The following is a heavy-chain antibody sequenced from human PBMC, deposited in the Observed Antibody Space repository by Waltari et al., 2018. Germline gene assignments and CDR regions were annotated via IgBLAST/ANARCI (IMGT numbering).Heavy chain of an antibody. Sequence: EVQLLASGGGLVQPGGSLRLSCAASGFTFSSYAMSWVRQAPGKGLEWVSAIRGSGGSTYYADAVKGRFTISRDNSKNTLYLQMNSLRAEDTAVYYCAKGLVVVPAADFDYWGQGTLVTVSS. D-gene: IGHD2-2*01. CDR2: IRGSGGST. CDR3: AKGLVVVPAADFDY. J-gene: IGHJ4*02. V-gene: IGHV3-23*01. CDR1: GFTFSSYA.